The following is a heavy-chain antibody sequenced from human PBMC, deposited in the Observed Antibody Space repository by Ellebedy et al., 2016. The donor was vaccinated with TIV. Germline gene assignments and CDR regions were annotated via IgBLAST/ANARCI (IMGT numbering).Heavy chain of an antibody. CDR1: RGTFSSYA. V-gene: IGHV1-69*10. J-gene: IGHJ4*02. CDR2: IIPILGIA. Sequence: SVKVSCKASRGTFSSYAISWVRQAPAQGLEWMGGIIPILGIANYAQKFQGRVTITADKSTSTDYIELSSLRSEDTAVYYCARLTGGYSSGWYPSYYFDYWGQGTLVTVSS. CDR3: ARLTGGYSSGWYPSYYFDY. D-gene: IGHD6-19*01.